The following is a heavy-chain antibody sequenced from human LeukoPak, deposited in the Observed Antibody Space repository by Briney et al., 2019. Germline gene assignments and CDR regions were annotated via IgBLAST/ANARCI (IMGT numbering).Heavy chain of an antibody. V-gene: IGHV1-69*13. D-gene: IGHD2-8*01. CDR1: GGTFSSYA. Sequence: ASVKVSCKASGGTFSSYAISWVRQAPGQGLEWMGGIIPIFGTANYAQKFQGRVTITADESTSTAYMELSSLRSEDTAVYYCARDYMRVPAAPAYHTNGVAAFDYWGQGTLVTVSS. CDR2: IIPIFGTA. CDR3: ARDYMRVPAAPAYHTNGVAAFDY. J-gene: IGHJ4*02.